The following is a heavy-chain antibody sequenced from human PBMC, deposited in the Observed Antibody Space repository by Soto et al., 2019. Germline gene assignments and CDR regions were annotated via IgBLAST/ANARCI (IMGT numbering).Heavy chain of an antibody. CDR3: TRGRGSGWSFDY. D-gene: IGHD6-19*01. CDR1: GHTFINYY. Sequence: QVQLEQSGAEVKTPGASVKVSCKASGHTFINYYIHWVRQAPGQELEWMGIINPSGGSTTYAQKFQGRVTMTRDTSTSTVYMELSSVRFEDTAVYYCTRGRGSGWSFDYWGQGTLVTVSS. V-gene: IGHV1-46*03. CDR2: INPSGGST. J-gene: IGHJ4*02.